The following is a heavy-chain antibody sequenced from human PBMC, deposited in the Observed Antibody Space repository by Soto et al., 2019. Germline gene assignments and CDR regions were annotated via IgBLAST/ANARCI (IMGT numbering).Heavy chain of an antibody. Sequence: LSLTCTVSGGSISSHYWRWIRQPPGKGLEWIGYIYYSGFTDYNPSLKSRVTISEDTSKNQFSLRLTSVTAADTAVYYCARDQNSSGYLDYWGQGILVTVSS. D-gene: IGHD3-22*01. CDR3: ARDQNSSGYLDY. J-gene: IGHJ4*02. CDR2: IYYSGFT. V-gene: IGHV4-59*11. CDR1: GGSISSHY.